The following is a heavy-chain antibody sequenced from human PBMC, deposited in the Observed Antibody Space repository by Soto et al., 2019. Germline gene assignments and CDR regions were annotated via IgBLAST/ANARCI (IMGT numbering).Heavy chain of an antibody. V-gene: IGHV3-33*01. CDR1: GFTFSSYG. D-gene: IGHD3-3*01. CDR3: ARDSNTFGVVIGGGGEPDY. Sequence: GGSLRLSCAASGFTFSSYGMHWVRQAPGKGLEWVAVIWYDGSNKYYADSVKGRFTISRDNSKNTLYLQMNSLRAEDTAVYYCARDSNTFGVVIGGGGEPDYWGQGTLVTVSS. CDR2: IWYDGSNK. J-gene: IGHJ4*02.